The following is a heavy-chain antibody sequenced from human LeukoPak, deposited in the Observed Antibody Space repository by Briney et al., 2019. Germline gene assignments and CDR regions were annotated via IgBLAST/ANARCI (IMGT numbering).Heavy chain of an antibody. J-gene: IGHJ6*02. CDR2: INTRGST. CDR1: GGSISSGSYF. Sequence: PSETLSLTCTVSGGSISSGSYFWTWIRQPAGKGLEWIGRINTRGSTNYNPSLKSRVTISVDTSKNQFSLKLSSVTAADTAVYYCARDPGIAVAGYYYYYGMDVWGQGTTVTVSS. V-gene: IGHV4-61*02. D-gene: IGHD6-19*01. CDR3: ARDPGIAVAGYYYYYGMDV.